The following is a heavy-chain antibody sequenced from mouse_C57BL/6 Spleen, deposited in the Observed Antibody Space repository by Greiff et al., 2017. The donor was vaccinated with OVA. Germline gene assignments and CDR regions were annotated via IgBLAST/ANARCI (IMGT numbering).Heavy chain of an antibody. D-gene: IGHD2-3*01. J-gene: IGHJ2*01. V-gene: IGHV1-15*01. Sequence: VKLVESGAELVRPGASVTLSCKASGYTFTDYEMHWVKQTPVHGLEWIGAIDPETGGTAYNQKFKGKAILTADKSSSTAYMELRSLTSEDSAVYYCTRWDLCWGQGTTLTVSS. CDR2: IDPETGGT. CDR3: TRWDLC. CDR1: GYTFTDYE.